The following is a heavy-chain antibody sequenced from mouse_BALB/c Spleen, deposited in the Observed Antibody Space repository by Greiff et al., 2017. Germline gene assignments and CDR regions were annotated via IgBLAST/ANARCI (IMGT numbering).Heavy chain of an antibody. CDR2: ISDGGSYT. V-gene: IGHV5-4*02. J-gene: IGHJ4*01. Sequence: EVKLMESGGGLVKPGGSLKLSCAASGFTFSDYYMYWVRQTPEKRLEWVATISDGGSYTYYPDSVKGRFTISRDNAKNNLYLQMSSLKSEDTAMYYCARDLCYYGSSPSYAMDYWGQGTSVTVSS. D-gene: IGHD1-1*01. CDR3: ARDLCYYGSSPSYAMDY. CDR1: GFTFSDYY.